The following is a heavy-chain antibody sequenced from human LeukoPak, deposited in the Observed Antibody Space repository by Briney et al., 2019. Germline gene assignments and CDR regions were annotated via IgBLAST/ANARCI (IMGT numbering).Heavy chain of an antibody. Sequence: GGSLRLSCAASGFTFTTYWMHWVRQAPGKGLVWVSHINSGGSITSYADSVKGRFTISRDNAKNTLYLQMNSLRAEDTAMYYCARDAVDTANAVWGQGTTVTVSS. CDR1: GFTFTTYW. CDR3: ARDAVDTANAV. CDR2: INSGGSIT. J-gene: IGHJ6*02. V-gene: IGHV3-74*01. D-gene: IGHD5-18*01.